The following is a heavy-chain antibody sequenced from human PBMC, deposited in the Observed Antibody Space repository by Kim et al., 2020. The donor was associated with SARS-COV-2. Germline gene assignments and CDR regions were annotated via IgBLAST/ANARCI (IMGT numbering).Heavy chain of an antibody. Sequence: SETLSLTCAVYGGSFSGYYWSWIRQPPGKGLEWIGEINHSGSTNYNPSLKSRVTISVDTSKNQFSLKLSSVTAADTAVYYCASYTWFGELHFDYWGQGTLVTVSS. CDR3: ASYTWFGELHFDY. V-gene: IGHV4-34*01. D-gene: IGHD3-10*01. CDR2: INHSGST. CDR1: GGSFSGYY. J-gene: IGHJ4*02.